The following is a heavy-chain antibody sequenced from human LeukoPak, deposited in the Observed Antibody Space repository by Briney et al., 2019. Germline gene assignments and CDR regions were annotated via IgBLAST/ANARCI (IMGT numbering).Heavy chain of an antibody. CDR2: INPNSGDT. CDR1: GYSFTDYY. V-gene: IGHV1-2*02. Sequence: GASVKVSCKASGYSFTDYYIHWVRQAPGQGLEWMGWINPNSGDTDYAQKFQDKVTMTRDTSISTAYMELSRLRSDDTAVYYCARAPYSSSWYVIPYYYYMDVWGKGTTVTISS. J-gene: IGHJ6*03. D-gene: IGHD6-13*01. CDR3: ARAPYSSSWYVIPYYYYMDV.